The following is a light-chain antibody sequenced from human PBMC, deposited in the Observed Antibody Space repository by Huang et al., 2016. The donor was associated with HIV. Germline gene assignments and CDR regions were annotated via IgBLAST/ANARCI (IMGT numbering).Light chain of an antibody. J-gene: IGKJ5*01. V-gene: IGKV1-12*01. CDR3: QQANSFPHT. CDR1: QGVNGR. CDR2: ETS. Sequence: DIQMTQSPSSVSASVGDSVTFTCRASQGVNGRLAWYQQRPGKAPELLLYETSRLQSGVPSRFSGSGWGTSFALTISSLQPEDFATYYCQQANSFPHTFGQGTRLDI.